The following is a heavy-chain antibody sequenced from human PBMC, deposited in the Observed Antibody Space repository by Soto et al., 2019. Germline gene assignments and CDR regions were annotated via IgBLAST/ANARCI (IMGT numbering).Heavy chain of an antibody. CDR3: ARDEAVFRFLEWSTRPEGRFDP. CDR2: NSSSSSYI. J-gene: IGHJ5*02. V-gene: IGHV3-21*01. CDR1: GFTFSSYS. Sequence: GGSLRLSCASSGFTFSSYSMNWVRQAPGKGLEWVSSNSSSSSYIYYADSVKGRFTISRDNAKNSLYLQMNSLRAEDTAVYYCARDEAVFRFLEWSTRPEGRFDPWGQGTLVTVSS. D-gene: IGHD3-3*01.